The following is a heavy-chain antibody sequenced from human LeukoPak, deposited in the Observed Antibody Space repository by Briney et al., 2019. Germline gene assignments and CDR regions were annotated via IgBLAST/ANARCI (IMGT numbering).Heavy chain of an antibody. CDR2: IRDSGDGT. Sequence: GGSLRLSCVVSGFTFKNYAMSWVRQAPGKGLECVSSIRDSGDGTDYADSVKGRFTVSRDNSKNTLYLHMNTLSAEDTAVYYCAKWAYYDFWSGHYRSHFDSWGQGTLVTVSP. J-gene: IGHJ4*02. D-gene: IGHD3-3*01. CDR1: GFTFKNYA. CDR3: AKWAYYDFWSGHYRSHFDS. V-gene: IGHV3-23*01.